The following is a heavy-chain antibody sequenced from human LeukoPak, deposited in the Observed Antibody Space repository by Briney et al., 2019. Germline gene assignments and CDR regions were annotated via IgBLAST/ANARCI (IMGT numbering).Heavy chain of an antibody. CDR3: ASNGWGGDDH. CDR2: IYHSGST. V-gene: IGHV4-38-2*02. J-gene: IGHJ5*02. CDR1: GYSISCGYY. D-gene: IGHD6-19*01. Sequence: KPSETLSLTCTVSGYSISCGYYWGWIRQPPGKGLEWIGSIYHSGSTYYNPSLKSRVTISVDTSKNQFSLKLSSVTAADTAVYYCASNGWGGDDHWGQGTLVTVSS.